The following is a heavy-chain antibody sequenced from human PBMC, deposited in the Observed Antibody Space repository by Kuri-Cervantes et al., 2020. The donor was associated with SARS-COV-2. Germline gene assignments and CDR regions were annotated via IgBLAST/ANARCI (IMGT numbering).Heavy chain of an antibody. J-gene: IGHJ3*02. D-gene: IGHD2-2*01. CDR1: GFTFSSYS. CDR2: ISSSSSYI. V-gene: IGHV3-21*01. Sequence: GESLKISCAASGFTFSSYSMNWVRQAPGKGLEWVSSISSSSSYIYYADSVKGRFTISRDNAKNSLYLRMNSLRAEDTAVYYCARESVYQLLMVDAFDIWGQGTMVTVSS. CDR3: ARESVYQLLMVDAFDI.